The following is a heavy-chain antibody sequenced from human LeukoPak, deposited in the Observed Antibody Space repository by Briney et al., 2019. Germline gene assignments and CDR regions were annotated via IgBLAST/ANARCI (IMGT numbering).Heavy chain of an antibody. CDR2: IRVYNGNT. J-gene: IGHJ4*02. Sequence: ASVKVSCKASGYMFSIYGISWVRHAPGQGLEWMGWIRVYNGNTNYAQKFQGRLTMTTDTSTSTAYMELRSLTSDDTAIYYCARASAHWSHYWGEGTLVTVSS. CDR3: ARASAHWSHY. CDR1: GYMFSIYG. V-gene: IGHV1-18*01. D-gene: IGHD2-8*02.